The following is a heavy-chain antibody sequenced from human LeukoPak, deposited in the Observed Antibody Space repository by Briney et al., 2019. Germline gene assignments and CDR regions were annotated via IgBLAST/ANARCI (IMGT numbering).Heavy chain of an antibody. CDR2: IIPIFGTA. CDR3: ARGEVVRGVSGP. V-gene: IGHV1-69*05. J-gene: IGHJ5*02. CDR1: GGTFSSYA. Sequence: SVKVSCKASGGTFSSYAISWVRQAPGQGLEWMGGIIPIFGTANYAQKFQGRVTITTDESTSTAYMELRSLRSDDTAVYYCARGEVVRGVSGPWGQGTLVTVSS. D-gene: IGHD3-10*01.